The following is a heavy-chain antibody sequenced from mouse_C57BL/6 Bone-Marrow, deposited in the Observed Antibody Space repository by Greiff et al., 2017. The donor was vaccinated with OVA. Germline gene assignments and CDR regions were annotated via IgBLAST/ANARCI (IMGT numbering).Heavy chain of an antibody. CDR1: GFTFSSYA. Sequence: EVQLLESGGGLVKPGGSLKLSCAASGFTFSSYAMSWVRQTPEKRLEWVATISDGGSYTYYPDNVKGRFTISRDNAKNNLYLQMSHLKSEDTAMYYCANYCGSSPVAYWGQGTLVTVSA. D-gene: IGHD1-1*01. J-gene: IGHJ3*01. CDR2: ISDGGSYT. CDR3: ANYCGSSPVAY. V-gene: IGHV5-4*01.